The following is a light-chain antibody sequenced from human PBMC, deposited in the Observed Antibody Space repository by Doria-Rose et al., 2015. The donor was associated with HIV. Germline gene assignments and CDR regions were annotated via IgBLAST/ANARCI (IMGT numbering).Light chain of an antibody. J-gene: IGKJ1*01. CDR1: QSFSSTY. CDR3: HQYGTSWT. V-gene: IGKV3-20*01. CDR2: DGS. Sequence: LTQSPGTLSLSPGERATLSCRASQSFSSTYLAWYQQKPGQAPSLLIYDGSTRATGIPDRFSASESGTDFTLTINRLEPEDFALYYCHQYGTSWTFGRGTKVEI.